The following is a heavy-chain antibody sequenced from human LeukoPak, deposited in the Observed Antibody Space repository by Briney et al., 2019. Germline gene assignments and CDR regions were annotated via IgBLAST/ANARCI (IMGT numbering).Heavy chain of an antibody. J-gene: IGHJ4*02. V-gene: IGHV3-48*03. D-gene: IGHD6-13*01. CDR2: ISGSGSTI. Sequence: GGSLRLSCAASGFTFSSYEMNWVRQAPGKGLEWVSYISGSGSTIYYADSVKGRFTISRDNAKNSLYLQMNSLRAEDTAVYYCARDIAAAATFDYWGQGTLVTVSS. CDR3: ARDIAAAATFDY. CDR1: GFTFSSYE.